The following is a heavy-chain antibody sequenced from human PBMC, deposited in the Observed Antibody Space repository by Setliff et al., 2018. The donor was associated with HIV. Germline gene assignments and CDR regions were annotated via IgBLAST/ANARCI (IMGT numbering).Heavy chain of an antibody. D-gene: IGHD2-2*02. J-gene: IGHJ3*02. Sequence: PGGSLRLSCAASRFTVIRKYMNWVRQAPGKGLEWVSYISSSGSTIYYADSVKGRFTISRDNAKNSLYLQMNSLRAEDTAVYSCARVLNTYTGDAFDIWGQGTMVTVSS. CDR1: RFTVIRKY. CDR3: ARVLNTYTGDAFDI. CDR2: ISSSGSTI. V-gene: IGHV3-48*03.